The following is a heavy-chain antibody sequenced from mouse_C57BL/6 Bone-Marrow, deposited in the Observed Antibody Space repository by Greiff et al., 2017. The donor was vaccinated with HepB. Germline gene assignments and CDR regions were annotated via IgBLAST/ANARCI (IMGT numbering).Heavy chain of an antibody. V-gene: IGHV3-3*01. CDR1: GFSINSDCY. CDR3: ARAITTMGYFDV. CDR2: TFYSGIT. D-gene: IGHD1-2*01. J-gene: IGHJ1*03. Sequence: EVQLVESGPSLVRPSQTLSLTCTVTGFSINSDCYWIWIRQFPGNKLEYLGYTFYSGITYYNPTLESRTYITRDTSKNQFSLKLSSVTTEDTATYYCARAITTMGYFDVWGTGTTVTVSS.